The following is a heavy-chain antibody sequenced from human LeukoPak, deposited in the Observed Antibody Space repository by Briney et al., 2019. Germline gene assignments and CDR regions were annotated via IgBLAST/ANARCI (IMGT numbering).Heavy chain of an antibody. CDR3: VATRVCGGVLLRPNCLYFEN. CDR1: GFTFSSHL. CDR2: INSDGSWT. Sequence: GGSLRLSCAASGFTFSSHLMHWVRQAPGKGLVWVSHINSDGSWTSYADSVKGRFTISKDNAKNTVYLQMNSLRAEDTAVYYCVATRVCGGVLLRPNCLYFENWGQGTLVTVSS. V-gene: IGHV3-74*01. D-gene: IGHD3-10*01. J-gene: IGHJ4*02.